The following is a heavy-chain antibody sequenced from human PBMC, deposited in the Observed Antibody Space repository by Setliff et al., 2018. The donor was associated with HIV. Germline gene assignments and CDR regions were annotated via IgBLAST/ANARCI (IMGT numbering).Heavy chain of an antibody. J-gene: IGHJ6*02. CDR2: INQVESEK. CDR1: GFTFSSFW. Sequence: GGSLRLSCAASGFTFSSFWMSWVRQAPGKGLEWVANINQVESEKYCVDSVKGRFTISRDNAKNSMDLQMNSLRAEDTAIYYCARKLRPGHGVDVWGQGTTVTVSS. D-gene: IGHD3-10*01. V-gene: IGHV3-7*01. CDR3: ARKLRPGHGVDV.